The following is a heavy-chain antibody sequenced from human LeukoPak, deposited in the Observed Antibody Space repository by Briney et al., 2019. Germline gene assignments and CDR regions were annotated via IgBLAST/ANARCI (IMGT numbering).Heavy chain of an antibody. Sequence: SETLSLTCTVSGGSISSYYWSWIRQPPGKGLEWIGYIYYSGSTNYNPSLKSRVTISLDTSKNQFSLNLNSVTAADTAVYYCASHLGPFGSYFSDHWGLGTLVTVSS. CDR1: GGSISSYY. CDR2: IYYSGST. V-gene: IGHV4-59*08. D-gene: IGHD1-26*01. CDR3: ASHLGPFGSYFSDH. J-gene: IGHJ4*02.